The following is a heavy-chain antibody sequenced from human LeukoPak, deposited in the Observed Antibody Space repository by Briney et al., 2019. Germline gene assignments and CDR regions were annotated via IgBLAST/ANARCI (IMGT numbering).Heavy chain of an antibody. CDR3: ARGYRADYYGSGSYYY. Sequence: GASXKVSCKASGYTFTSYDINWVRQATGQGLEWMGWMNPNSGNTGYAQKFQGRDTMTRKTYISKDYMELSSLRSEDTAVYYCARGYRADYYGSGSYYYWGQGTLVTVSS. V-gene: IGHV1-8*01. CDR2: MNPNSGNT. J-gene: IGHJ4*02. CDR1: GYTFTSYD. D-gene: IGHD3-10*01.